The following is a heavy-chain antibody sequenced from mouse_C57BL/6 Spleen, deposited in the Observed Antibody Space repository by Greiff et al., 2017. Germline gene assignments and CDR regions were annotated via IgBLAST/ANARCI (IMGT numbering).Heavy chain of an antibody. CDR1: GYSFTSGYY. V-gene: IGHV3-6*01. D-gene: IGHD1-2*01. Sequence: DVKLVESGPGLVKPSPSLSLSCSVTGYSFTSGYYWNWIRQFPGNKLEWMGYISYDGSNNYNPSLKNRISITRDTSKNQFFLKLNSVTTEDTATYYCARVHEAYAMDYWGQGASVTVSS. CDR2: ISYDGSN. J-gene: IGHJ4*01. CDR3: ARVHEAYAMDY.